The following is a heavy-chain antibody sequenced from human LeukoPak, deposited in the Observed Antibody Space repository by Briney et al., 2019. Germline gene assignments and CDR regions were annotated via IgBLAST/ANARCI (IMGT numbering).Heavy chain of an antibody. CDR2: IRGSGGST. CDR3: AKFQWKGGAFDI. J-gene: IGHJ3*02. Sequence: GGSLRLSCAASGFTFSSYAMIWVRQAPGKGLEWVSAIRGSGGSTYYADSVKGRFTISRDNSKNTLYLQMNSLRAEDTAVYYCAKFQWKGGAFDIWGQGTMVTVSS. D-gene: IGHD6-19*01. V-gene: IGHV3-23*01. CDR1: GFTFSSYA.